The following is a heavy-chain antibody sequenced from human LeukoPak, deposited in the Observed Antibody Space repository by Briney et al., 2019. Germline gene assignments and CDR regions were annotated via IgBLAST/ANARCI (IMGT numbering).Heavy chain of an antibody. CDR3: ARLPVVPAAITYYYYYYMDV. CDR2: ISSSSSTI. V-gene: IGHV3-48*01. D-gene: IGHD2-2*01. J-gene: IGHJ6*03. CDR1: GFTFSSYS. Sequence: PGGTLRLSCSAFGFTFSSYSMNWVRQAPGKGLEWVSYISSSSSTIYYADSVKGRFTISRDNAKNSLYLQMNSLRAEDTAVYYCARLPVVPAAITYYYYYYMDVWGKGTTVTVSS.